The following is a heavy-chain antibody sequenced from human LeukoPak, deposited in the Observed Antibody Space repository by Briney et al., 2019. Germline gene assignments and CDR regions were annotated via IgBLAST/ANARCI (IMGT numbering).Heavy chain of an antibody. CDR1: GFTFSNYA. J-gene: IGHJ5*02. CDR2: INPGGGST. V-gene: IGHV3-23*01. Sequence: PGGSQRLSCAASGFTFSNYAMSWVRQAPGKGLEWVSAINPGGGSTYYADSVKGRFTISRDNSKNTLSLQMNSLRAEDTALYYCAKAISRSWFDPWGQGTLVTVSS. CDR3: AKAISRSWFDP.